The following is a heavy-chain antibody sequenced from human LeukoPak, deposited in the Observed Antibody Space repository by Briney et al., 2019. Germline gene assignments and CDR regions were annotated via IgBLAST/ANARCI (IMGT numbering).Heavy chain of an antibody. V-gene: IGHV4-59*01. CDR2: IYYSGST. CDR3: ARARLTVTTSGSGPDWFDP. Sequence: SETLSPTCTVSGGSISSYYWSWIRQPPGEGLEWIGYIYYSGSTNYNPSLKSRVTISVDTSKNQFSLKLSSVTAADTAVYYCARARLTVTTSGSGPDWFDPWGQGTLVTVSS. D-gene: IGHD4-17*01. J-gene: IGHJ5*02. CDR1: GGSISSYY.